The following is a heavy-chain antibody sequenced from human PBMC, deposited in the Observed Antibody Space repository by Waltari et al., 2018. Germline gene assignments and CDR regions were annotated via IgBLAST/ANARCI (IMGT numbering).Heavy chain of an antibody. CDR3: ARDDNRQAFDI. Sequence: QVQLQESGAGLVKPSETLSLTCTVAGGSINNYYWRWIRQPAGKGLECIGRVYTSENTNYTPSLKVRVAMSVDTPKNQFSLRLNSVTAADTAVYYCARDDNRQAFDIWGQGIVVTVSS. D-gene: IGHD1-20*01. J-gene: IGHJ3*02. V-gene: IGHV4-4*07. CDR2: VYTSENT. CDR1: GGSINNYY.